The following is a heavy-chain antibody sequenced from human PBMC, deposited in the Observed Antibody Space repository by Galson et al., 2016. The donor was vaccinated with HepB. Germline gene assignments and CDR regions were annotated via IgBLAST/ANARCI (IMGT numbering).Heavy chain of an antibody. CDR3: ARDPPGIGNYFDY. CDR2: MSTSGTT. CDR1: GDSISSTSYY. V-gene: IGHV4-61*02. Sequence: TLSLTCTVSGDSISSTSYYWSWIRQPAGKGLEWIGRMSTSGTTNYNPSLKSRVIISVDTSKNQFSLNLNSVTAADTAVYYCARDPPGIGNYFDYWGQGTLATVSS. J-gene: IGHJ4*02. D-gene: IGHD1-26*01.